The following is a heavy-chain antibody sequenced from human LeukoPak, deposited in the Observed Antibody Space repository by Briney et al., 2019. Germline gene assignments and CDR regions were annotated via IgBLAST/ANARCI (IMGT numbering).Heavy chain of an antibody. Sequence: GGSLRLSCAASGFTFSSHGMHWVHQAPGKGLEWVSVIWYDGSNKYYADSVKGRFTISRDNSKNTLYLQMSSLRADDTAVYYCARDLEIGGAGTYRHGMDVWGQGTTVTVSS. CDR2: IWYDGSNK. J-gene: IGHJ6*02. CDR3: ARDLEIGGAGTYRHGMDV. D-gene: IGHD6-13*01. V-gene: IGHV3-33*01. CDR1: GFTFSSHG.